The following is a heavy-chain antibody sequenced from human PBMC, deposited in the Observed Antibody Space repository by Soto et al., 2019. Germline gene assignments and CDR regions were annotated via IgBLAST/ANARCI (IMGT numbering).Heavy chain of an antibody. D-gene: IGHD3-22*01. CDR3: AKDRGDYYDSSGSLDYFDY. Sequence: GSLRLSCAASGFTFSSYAMSWVRQAPGKGLEWVSAISGSGGSTYYADSAKGRFTISRDNSKNTLYLQMNSLRAEDTAVYYCAKDRGDYYDSSGSLDYFDYWGQGTLVTVSS. CDR1: GFTFSSYA. J-gene: IGHJ4*02. V-gene: IGHV3-23*01. CDR2: ISGSGGST.